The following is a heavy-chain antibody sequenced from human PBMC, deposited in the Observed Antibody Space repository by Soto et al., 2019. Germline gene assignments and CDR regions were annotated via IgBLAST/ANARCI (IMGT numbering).Heavy chain of an antibody. D-gene: IGHD6-19*01. CDR2: INHIGST. CDR3: VRGLGVGSSGWYVDY. Sequence: SETLSLTCAVYGGSFSGYYWSWIRQPPGKGLEWIGEINHIGSTNYNPSLKSRVTISVDTSKNQFSLKLSSVTAADTAVYYCVRGLGVGSSGWYVDYWGQGTLVTVSS. V-gene: IGHV4-34*01. CDR1: GGSFSGYY. J-gene: IGHJ4*02.